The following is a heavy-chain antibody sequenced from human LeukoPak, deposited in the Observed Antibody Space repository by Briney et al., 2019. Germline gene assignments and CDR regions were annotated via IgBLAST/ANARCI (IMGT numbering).Heavy chain of an antibody. D-gene: IGHD3-22*01. V-gene: IGHV3-48*02. CDR1: GFTVSSNY. J-gene: IGHJ3*02. CDR2: ISSTSSTI. Sequence: GGSPRLSCAASGFTVSSNYMSWVRQAPGKGLEWVSYISSTSSTIYYADSVKGRFTISRDNAKNSLYLQMNSLRDEDTAVYYCARAAPYYYDSSGYSAFDSWGQGTMVTVSA. CDR3: ARAAPYYYDSSGYSAFDS.